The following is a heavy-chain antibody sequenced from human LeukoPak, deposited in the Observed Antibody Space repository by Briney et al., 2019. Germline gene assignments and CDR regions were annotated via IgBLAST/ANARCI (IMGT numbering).Heavy chain of an antibody. CDR3: ARPGIAAQMDAFDI. V-gene: IGHV4-30-4*01. Sequence: SQTLSLTCTVSGGSISSGDYYWSWIRQPPGKALEWIEYIYYSGSTYYNPSLKSRVTISVDTSKNQFSLKLSSVTAADTAVYYCARPGIAAQMDAFDIWGQGTMVTVSS. CDR2: IYYSGST. J-gene: IGHJ3*02. D-gene: IGHD6-25*01. CDR1: GGSISSGDYY.